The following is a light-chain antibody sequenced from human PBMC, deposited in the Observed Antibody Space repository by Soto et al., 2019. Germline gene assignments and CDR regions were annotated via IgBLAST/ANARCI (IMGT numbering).Light chain of an antibody. CDR1: NIGSES. V-gene: IGLV3-21*04. J-gene: IGLJ1*01. Sequence: SYELIQRPSVSVAPGKTARITCGGNNIGSESVHWYQQKPGQAPVLVIYYDSDRPAGIPERLTGSKSGNTATLTITSVDAGDEADYYCQVWDTTTNHPVFGTGTKLTVL. CDR2: YDS. CDR3: QVWDTTTNHPV.